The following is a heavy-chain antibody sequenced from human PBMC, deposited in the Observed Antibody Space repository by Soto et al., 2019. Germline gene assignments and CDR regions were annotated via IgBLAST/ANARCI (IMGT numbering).Heavy chain of an antibody. Sequence: ASVKISCKASGCTFTSYYMHWVRQAPGQGLEWMGIINPSGGSTSYAQKFQGRVTMTRDTSTSTVYMELSSLRSEDTAVYYCARDPTGITGTPGYPDYWGQGTLVTVSS. D-gene: IGHD1-20*01. J-gene: IGHJ4*02. CDR2: INPSGGST. CDR1: GCTFTSYY. CDR3: ARDPTGITGTPGYPDY. V-gene: IGHV1-46*01.